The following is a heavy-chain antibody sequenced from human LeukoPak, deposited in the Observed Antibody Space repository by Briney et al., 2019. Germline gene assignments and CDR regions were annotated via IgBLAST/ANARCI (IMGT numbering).Heavy chain of an antibody. D-gene: IGHD2-15*01. CDR3: ASGGYCSSGSCYPNWFDP. V-gene: IGHV4-39*07. Sequence: PSETLSLTCTVSGGSIRSSSFYWAWIRQPPGKGLEWIASIYYSGNTYYNPSLKSRVTISVDLSKNQFSLKLSSVTAADTAVYYCASGGYCSSGSCYPNWFDPWGQGTLVTVSS. CDR2: IYYSGNT. CDR1: GGSIRSSSFY. J-gene: IGHJ5*02.